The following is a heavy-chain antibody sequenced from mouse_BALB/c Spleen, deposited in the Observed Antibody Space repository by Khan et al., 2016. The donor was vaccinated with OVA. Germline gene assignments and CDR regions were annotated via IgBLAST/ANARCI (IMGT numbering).Heavy chain of an antibody. CDR1: GYTFTSYW. D-gene: IGHD1-1*01. CDR3: ARIKKIIATYIDY. CDR2: TNPTNGRT. Sequence: QVQLKQSGAELVKAGASVKMSCKASGYTFTSYWMHWVKQRLGQGLEWFAETNPTNGRTYYNEKFKGKATLTVDKSSSTAYMLLSGPTFEDSAVYYCARIKKIIATYIDYWGQGTTLTVSS. J-gene: IGHJ2*01. V-gene: IGHV1S81*02.